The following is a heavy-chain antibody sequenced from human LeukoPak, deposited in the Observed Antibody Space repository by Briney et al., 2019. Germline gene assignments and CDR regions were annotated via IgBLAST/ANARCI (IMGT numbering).Heavy chain of an antibody. Sequence: ASVKVSCKASGYTFTSYGISWVRQAPGQGLEWMGRINPNSGGTNYAQKFQGRVTMTRDTSISTAYMELSSLRSEDTAVYYCARRNYGGYYYYGMDVWGQGTTVTVSS. J-gene: IGHJ6*02. CDR2: INPNSGGT. CDR3: ARRNYGGYYYYGMDV. V-gene: IGHV1-2*06. CDR1: GYTFTSYG. D-gene: IGHD4-17*01.